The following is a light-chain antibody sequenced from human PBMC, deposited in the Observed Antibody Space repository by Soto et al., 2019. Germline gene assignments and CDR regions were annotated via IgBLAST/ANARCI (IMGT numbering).Light chain of an antibody. CDR2: SNI. CDR1: SSDIGAGYD. Sequence: QSVLTQPPSMSGAPGQRVTISCTGSSSDIGAGYDVHWYQQFPGPAPKLLIYSNINRPSGVPDRFSGSKSGTSASLAITGLQAEDEADYYCQSYDSSLGGSKGVFGGGTKLTVL. V-gene: IGLV1-40*01. J-gene: IGLJ3*02. CDR3: QSYDSSLGGSKGV.